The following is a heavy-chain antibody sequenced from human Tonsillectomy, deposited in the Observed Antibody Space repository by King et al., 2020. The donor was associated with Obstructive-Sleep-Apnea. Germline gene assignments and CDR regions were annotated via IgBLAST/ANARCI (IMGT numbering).Heavy chain of an antibody. V-gene: IGHV1-8*01. J-gene: IGHJ3*02. Sequence: QLVQSGAEVKKPGASLKVSCKASGYTFTSYDINWLRQATGQGLEWMGCMKPNSGNTDYAQSFQGRVTMTRNTSISTAYMELSSLRSEDTAVYYCARGSRTFDIWGQGTMVTVSS. CDR2: MKPNSGNT. D-gene: IGHD1-14*01. CDR1: GYTFTSYD. CDR3: ARGSRTFDI.